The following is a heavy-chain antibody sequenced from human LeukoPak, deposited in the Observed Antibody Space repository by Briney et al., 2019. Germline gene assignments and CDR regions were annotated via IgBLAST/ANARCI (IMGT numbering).Heavy chain of an antibody. D-gene: IGHD2-2*01. CDR2: INHSGST. J-gene: IGHJ6*03. CDR3: ARGWGVVVPAASMDV. CDR1: GGSFSGYY. Sequence: PSETLSLTCAVYGGSFSGYYWSWIRQPPGKGLEWIGEINHSGSTNYNPSLKSRVTISVDTSKSQFSLKLSSVTAADTAVYYCARGWGVVVPAASMDVWGKGTTVTVSS. V-gene: IGHV4-34*01.